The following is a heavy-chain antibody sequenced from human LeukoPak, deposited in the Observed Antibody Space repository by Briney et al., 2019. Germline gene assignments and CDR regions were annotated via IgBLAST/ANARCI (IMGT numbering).Heavy chain of an antibody. J-gene: IGHJ6*03. V-gene: IGHV4-4*07. Sequence: SETLSLTCTVSGGSISSYYWSWIRQPAGKGLEWIGRIYTSGSTNYNPSLTSRVTMSVDTSKNQFSLKLSSVTAADTAVYYCARTYCSSTSCRNGYYYMDVWGKGTTVTVSS. CDR1: GGSISSYY. D-gene: IGHD2-2*01. CDR2: IYTSGST. CDR3: ARTYCSSTSCRNGYYYMDV.